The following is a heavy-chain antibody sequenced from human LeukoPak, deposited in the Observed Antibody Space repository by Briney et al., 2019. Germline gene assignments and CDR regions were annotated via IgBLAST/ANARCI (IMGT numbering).Heavy chain of an antibody. CDR3: AEGRRVPAAAYYYYYMDV. CDR2: IIPIFGTA. CDR1: GGTFSSYA. D-gene: IGHD2-2*01. Sequence: ASVKVSCKASGGTFSSYAISWGRQAPGQGLECMGGIIPIFGTANYAQKLQGRVTITADESTSTAYMELSSLRSEDTAVYYCAEGRRVPAAAYYYYYMDVWGKGTTVTVSS. J-gene: IGHJ6*03. V-gene: IGHV1-69*13.